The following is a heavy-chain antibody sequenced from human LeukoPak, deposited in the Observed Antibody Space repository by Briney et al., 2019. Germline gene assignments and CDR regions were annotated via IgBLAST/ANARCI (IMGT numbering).Heavy chain of an antibody. Sequence: ASVKVSCMAFGYTFTSNYMHWVRPPPGQGPEGMGVISPSGGSTTYAQKFQGRVTLTRDMSTSTDYLELSSLRSEDAAVYYCARDNSVRDEAWWFNPWGQGTLVTVSS. D-gene: IGHD5-24*01. CDR2: ISPSGGST. V-gene: IGHV1-46*01. J-gene: IGHJ5*02. CDR3: ARDNSVRDEAWWFNP. CDR1: GYTFTSNY.